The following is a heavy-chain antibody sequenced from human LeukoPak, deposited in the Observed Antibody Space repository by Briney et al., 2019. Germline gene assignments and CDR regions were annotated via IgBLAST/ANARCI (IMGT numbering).Heavy chain of an antibody. J-gene: IGHJ5*02. Sequence: GASVKVSCKASGGTFSSYAISWVRQAPGQGLEWMGGIIPIFGTANYAQKFQGRVTITADKSTSTAYMELSSLRSEDTAVYYCARAPGGYRNWFDPWGQGTLVTVSS. D-gene: IGHD5-12*01. V-gene: IGHV1-69*06. CDR1: GGTFSSYA. CDR3: ARAPGGYRNWFDP. CDR2: IIPIFGTA.